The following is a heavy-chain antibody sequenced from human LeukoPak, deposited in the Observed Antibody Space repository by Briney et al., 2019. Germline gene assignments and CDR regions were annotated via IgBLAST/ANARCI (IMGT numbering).Heavy chain of an antibody. J-gene: IGHJ6*02. D-gene: IGHD4-17*01. Sequence: PQASVRVSCKASGYTFTNYYLHWVRQAPGHGLECMAIINPSDGGTYYEQKLQDRITVTRDTSTSTAYMDLSSLRSEDTAVYYCARDPRTMTAVTRGQHYYYGLDVWGQGTTVTVSS. CDR3: ARDPRTMTAVTRGQHYYYGLDV. CDR2: INPSDGGT. V-gene: IGHV1-46*01. CDR1: GYTFTNYY.